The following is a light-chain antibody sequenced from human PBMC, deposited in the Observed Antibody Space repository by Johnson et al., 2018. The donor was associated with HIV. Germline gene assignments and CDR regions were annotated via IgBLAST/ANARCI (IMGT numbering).Light chain of an antibody. CDR1: SSNIGNNY. CDR2: DNN. CDR3: ATWDSSLRAGGANYV. Sequence: QSVLTQPPSVSAAPGQNVNISCSGGSSNIGNNYVSWYQQFPGTAPKLLIYDNNKRPSGIPDRFSGSKSGTSATLGITGLQTGDEADYYCATWDSSLRAGGANYVFGTGTKVTVL. V-gene: IGLV1-51*01. J-gene: IGLJ1*01.